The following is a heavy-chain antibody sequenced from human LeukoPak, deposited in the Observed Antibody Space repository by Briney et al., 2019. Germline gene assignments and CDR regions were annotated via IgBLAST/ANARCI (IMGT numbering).Heavy chain of an antibody. J-gene: IGHJ4*02. CDR2: IYYSGST. D-gene: IGHD6-19*01. Sequence: PSETLSLTCTVSGGSISSYYWSWIRQPPGKGLEWIGYIYYSGSTNYNPSLKSRVTISVDTSKNQFSLKLSSVTAADTAVYYSARSYSSGLEFDYWGQGTLVTVSS. V-gene: IGHV4-59*01. CDR3: ARSYSSGLEFDY. CDR1: GGSISSYY.